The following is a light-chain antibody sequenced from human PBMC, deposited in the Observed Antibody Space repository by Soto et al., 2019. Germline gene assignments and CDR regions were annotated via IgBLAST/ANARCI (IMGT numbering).Light chain of an antibody. CDR2: GAS. J-gene: IGKJ5*01. CDR3: QQRSDWPPIT. CDR1: QSVSNNY. Sequence: EIVLTQSPGTLSLSPGERATLSCRASQSVSNNYLAWYQQKPGQAPRLLIYGASNRATGIPDRFSGSGSGTDFTLSISSLEPEDVAVYYCQQRSDWPPITFGQGTRLEIK. V-gene: IGKV3D-20*02.